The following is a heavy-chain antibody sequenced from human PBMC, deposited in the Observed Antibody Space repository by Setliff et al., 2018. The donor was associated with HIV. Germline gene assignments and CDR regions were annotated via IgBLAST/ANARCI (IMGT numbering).Heavy chain of an antibody. CDR1: GYTFSTYG. V-gene: IGHV1-18*01. CDR3: ARERRGFDY. CDR2: ISAYNGNT. J-gene: IGHJ4*02. Sequence: ASVKVSCKASGYTFSTYGISWVRQAPGQGLEWMGWISAYNGNTNYAQTLQGRVTMTTDTSTSTAYVELRSLRSDDTAVYYCARERRGFDYWGQGTLVTISS.